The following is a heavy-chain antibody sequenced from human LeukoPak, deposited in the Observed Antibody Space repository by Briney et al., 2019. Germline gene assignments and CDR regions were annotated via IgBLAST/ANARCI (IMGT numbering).Heavy chain of an antibody. Sequence: GGSLRLSCVASGFTFSSYEMNWVRQAPGKGLEWVAVISYDGSNKYYADSVKGRFTISRDNSKNTLYLQMNSLRAEDTAVYYCAKGIGYYDFWSGTTNWGQGTLVAVSS. J-gene: IGHJ4*02. CDR1: GFTFSSYE. D-gene: IGHD3-3*01. CDR2: ISYDGSNK. CDR3: AKGIGYYDFWSGTTN. V-gene: IGHV3-30*18.